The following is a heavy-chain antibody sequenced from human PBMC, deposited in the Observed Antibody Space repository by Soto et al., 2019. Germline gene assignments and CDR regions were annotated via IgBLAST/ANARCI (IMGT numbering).Heavy chain of an antibody. Sequence: AASLKVSCKATGYTFTRYAMHRVRQAPGQRLEWMGWINAGNGSTKYSQKFQGRVTITRDTSASTAYMELSSLRSEDTAVYYCARVKFDEGVVGAFDTWVQGTMVPVSS. CDR3: ARVKFDEGVVGAFDT. CDR1: GYTFTRYA. J-gene: IGHJ3*02. V-gene: IGHV1-3*01. CDR2: INAGNGST. D-gene: IGHD2-21*01.